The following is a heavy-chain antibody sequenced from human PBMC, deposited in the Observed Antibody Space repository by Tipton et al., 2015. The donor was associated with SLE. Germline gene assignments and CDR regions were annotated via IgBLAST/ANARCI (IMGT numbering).Heavy chain of an antibody. CDR3: AKVVKEPPSFAFDM. V-gene: IGHV3-30*02. Sequence: SLRLSCAASGFTFSDYGMHWVRQAPGKGLECVAFIRYDGSIQDYADSVKGRFTISRDNSKNTLYLQMNSLRIGDTAVYYCAKVVKEPPSFAFDMWGQGTMVTVPS. D-gene: IGHD4-23*01. CDR2: IRYDGSIQ. J-gene: IGHJ3*02. CDR1: GFTFSDYG.